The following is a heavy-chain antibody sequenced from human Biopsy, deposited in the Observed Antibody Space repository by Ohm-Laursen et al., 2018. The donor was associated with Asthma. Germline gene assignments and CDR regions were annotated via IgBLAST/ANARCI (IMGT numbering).Heavy chain of an antibody. D-gene: IGHD6-19*01. CDR1: GFTFSRYG. J-gene: IGHJ4*02. Sequence: SLRLSCSASGFTFSRYGMHWVRQAPGKGLEWVAVISYDGSNKYYADSVKGRFTISRDNSKNTLYLQMNSLRAEDTAVYYCAGESSVAGSSDFDYWGQGTLVTVSS. CDR3: AGESSVAGSSDFDY. V-gene: IGHV3-30*03. CDR2: ISYDGSNK.